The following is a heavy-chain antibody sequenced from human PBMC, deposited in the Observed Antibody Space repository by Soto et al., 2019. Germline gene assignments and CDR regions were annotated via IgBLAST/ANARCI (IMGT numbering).Heavy chain of an antibody. V-gene: IGHV3-74*01. D-gene: IGHD2-15*01. CDR3: TRGPRSTSTATGDF. CDR1: GFTFSMYW. J-gene: IGHJ4*02. CDR2: INDDGIST. Sequence: PGGSLRLSCAASGFTFSMYWMHWVRQVPGKGPEWVSRINDDGISTNYADSVKGRFTISRDNAKNTLYLQMNALRVEDTAVYYCTRGPRSTSTATGDFWGQGTLVTVSS.